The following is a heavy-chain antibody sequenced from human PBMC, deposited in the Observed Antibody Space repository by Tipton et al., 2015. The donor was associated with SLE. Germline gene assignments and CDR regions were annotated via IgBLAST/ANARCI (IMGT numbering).Heavy chain of an antibody. V-gene: IGHV5-51*03. CDR1: GYRFTTHW. J-gene: IGHJ3*02. CDR3: ARSRGSYYTDAFDI. Sequence: VQLVQSGAEVKKPGESLKISCQGAGYRFTTHWIAWVRQMPGKGLEWMGIIYPADSDNRYSPSFQGQVIMSADRSSSTAYLQWRSLKASDTAMYYCARSRGSYYTDAFDIWGQGTMVTVSS. D-gene: IGHD3-10*01. CDR2: IYPADSDN.